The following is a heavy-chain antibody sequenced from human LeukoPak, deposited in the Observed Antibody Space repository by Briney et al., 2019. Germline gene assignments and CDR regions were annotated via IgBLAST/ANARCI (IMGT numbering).Heavy chain of an antibody. J-gene: IGHJ4*02. CDR2: VLYDGSMQ. D-gene: IGHD3/OR15-3a*01. Sequence: GRSLRLSCAASGFPFTSYSMHWVRQAPGKGLEWVGVVLYDGSMQYYADSVKGRFTISRDNSKNTLYVQMNSLRGEDTAVYYCARPSFRTGSYFDHWGQGTLVTVSS. CDR3: ARPSFRTGSYFDH. CDR1: GFPFTSYS. V-gene: IGHV3-30*04.